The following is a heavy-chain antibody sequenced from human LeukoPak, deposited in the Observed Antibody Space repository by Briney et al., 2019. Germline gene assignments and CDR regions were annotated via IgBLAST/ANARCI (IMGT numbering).Heavy chain of an antibody. Sequence: GASVKVSCKASGGTFSSYAISWVRQAPGQGLEWMGGIIPIFGTANYAQKFQGRVTITADESTSTAYMELSSLRSEDTAVYYCARDQITNYYDSSGYYEYFDLWGRGTLVTVSS. CDR3: ARDQITNYYDSSGYYEYFDL. V-gene: IGHV1-69*13. J-gene: IGHJ2*01. D-gene: IGHD3-22*01. CDR1: GGTFSSYA. CDR2: IIPIFGTA.